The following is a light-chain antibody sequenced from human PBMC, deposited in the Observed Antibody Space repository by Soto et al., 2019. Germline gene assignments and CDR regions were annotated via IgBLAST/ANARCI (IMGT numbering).Light chain of an antibody. CDR2: GAS. Sequence: EIVMTQSPATLSVSPGERATLSCRASQSVGGDLAWYQQKPGQAPRLVIYGASNRATGIPDRFSGSGSGTDFTLTISRLEPEDFAVYYCQQYGSSGTFGQGTKVDIK. CDR3: QQYGSSGT. J-gene: IGKJ1*01. V-gene: IGKV3-20*01. CDR1: QSVGGD.